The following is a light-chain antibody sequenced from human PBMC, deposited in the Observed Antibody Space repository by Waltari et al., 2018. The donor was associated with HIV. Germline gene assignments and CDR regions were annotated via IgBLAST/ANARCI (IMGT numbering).Light chain of an antibody. Sequence: QSVLTQPPSVSAAPGQQVTIPCSGSRSNIGNNYVSWYQQLPGTAPKLLIDDNNERPSGIPDRFSGSKSGTSATLDITGLQTGDEADYYCGTWDSSLSAVFGGGTKLTVL. V-gene: IGLV1-51*01. J-gene: IGLJ2*01. CDR1: RSNIGNNY. CDR3: GTWDSSLSAV. CDR2: DNN.